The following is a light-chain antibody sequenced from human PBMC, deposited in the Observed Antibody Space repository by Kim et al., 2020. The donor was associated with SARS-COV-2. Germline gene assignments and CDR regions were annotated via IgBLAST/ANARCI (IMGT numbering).Light chain of an antibody. J-gene: IGKJ1*01. V-gene: IGKV3-20*01. CDR2: GAS. CDR1: QSVSSSY. Sequence: TPWERATRSCRASQSVSSSYVGWYQQKPGQAPRLLIYGASSRATGIPDRFSGSGSGTDFTLTISRLEPEDFAVYYCQQYGSSWTFGQGTKVEIK. CDR3: QQYGSSWT.